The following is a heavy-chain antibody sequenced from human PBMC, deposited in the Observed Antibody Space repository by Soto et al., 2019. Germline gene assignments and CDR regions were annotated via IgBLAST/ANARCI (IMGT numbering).Heavy chain of an antibody. CDR2: IYYSGST. CDR3: ARALDYGGNLFDY. CDR1: GGSISSYY. Sequence: SETLSLTCTVSGGSISSYYWSWIRQPPGKGLEWIGYIYYSGSTNYNPSLKSRVTISEDTSKNQFSLKMSSVTAADTAVYYCARALDYGGNLFDYWGQGTLVTVSS. V-gene: IGHV4-59*01. D-gene: IGHD4-17*01. J-gene: IGHJ4*02.